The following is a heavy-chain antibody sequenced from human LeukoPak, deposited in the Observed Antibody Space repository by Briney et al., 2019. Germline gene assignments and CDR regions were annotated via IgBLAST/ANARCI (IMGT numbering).Heavy chain of an antibody. D-gene: IGHD6-13*01. CDR2: IYYSGST. CDR3: ARSQYSSSWAPFDY. J-gene: IGHJ4*02. V-gene: IGHV4-59*08. Sequence: SETLSLTCTVSGGSISSYYWSWIRQPPGKGLEWIGYIYYSGSTNYNPSLKSRVTTSVDTSKNQFSLKLTSVTAADTAVFYCARSQYSSSWAPFDYWGQGTLVTVSS. CDR1: GGSISSYY.